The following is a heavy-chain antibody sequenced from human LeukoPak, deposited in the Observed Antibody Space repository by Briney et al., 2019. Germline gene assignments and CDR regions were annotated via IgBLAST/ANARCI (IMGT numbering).Heavy chain of an antibody. CDR2: ISSSSYI. V-gene: IGHV3-21*01. CDR1: GFTFSSYS. Sequence: GGSLRLSCAASGFTFSSYSMNWVRQAPGKGLEWVSSISSSSYIYYADSVKGRFTISRDNAMNSLYLKMNSLRAEDTAVYYCARDLRYYYGSGNVLYNWFDPWGQGTLVTVSS. D-gene: IGHD3-10*01. CDR3: ARDLRYYYGSGNVLYNWFDP. J-gene: IGHJ5*02.